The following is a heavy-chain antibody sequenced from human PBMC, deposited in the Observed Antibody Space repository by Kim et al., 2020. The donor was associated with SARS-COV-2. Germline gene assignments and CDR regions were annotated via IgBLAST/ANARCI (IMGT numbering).Heavy chain of an antibody. CDR1: GFTFSSYA. Sequence: GGSLRLSCAASGFTFSSYAMHWVRQAPGKGLEWVAVISYDGSNKYYADSVKGRFTISRDNSKNTLYLQMNSLRAEDTAVYYCARVPRDDYVWGSYRHAVWYYYYGMDVWGQGTTVTVSS. CDR3: ARVPRDDYVWGSYRHAVWYYYYGMDV. V-gene: IGHV3-30*04. D-gene: IGHD3-16*02. CDR2: ISYDGSNK. J-gene: IGHJ6*02.